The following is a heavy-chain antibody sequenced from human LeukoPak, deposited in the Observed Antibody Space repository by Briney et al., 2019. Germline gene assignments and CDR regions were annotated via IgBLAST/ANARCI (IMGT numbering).Heavy chain of an antibody. D-gene: IGHD1-26*01. CDR1: GGSISSYY. CDR2: IYYSGST. J-gene: IGHJ4*02. V-gene: IGHV4-59*08. Sequence: PSETLSLTCTVSGGSISSYYWSWIRQPPGKGLEWIGYIYYSGSTNYNPSLKSRVTISVDTSKNQFSLKLSSVTAADTAVYYCARHRRGSYFYWGQGTLVTVSS. CDR3: ARHRRGSYFY.